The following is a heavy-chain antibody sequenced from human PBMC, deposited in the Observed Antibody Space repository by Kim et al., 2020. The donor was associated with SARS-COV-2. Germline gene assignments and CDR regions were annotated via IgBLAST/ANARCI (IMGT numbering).Heavy chain of an antibody. D-gene: IGHD6-13*01. J-gene: IGHJ4*02. V-gene: IGHV3-9*01. CDR3: AKDAGRIAAAGTFFGGPTHIDY. Sequence: GGSLRLSCAASGFTFDDYAMHWVRQAPGKGLEWVSGISWNSGSIGYADSVKGRFTISRDNAKNSLYLQMNSLRAEDTALYYCAKDAGRIAAAGTFFGGPTHIDYWGQGTLVTVSS. CDR2: ISWNSGSI. CDR1: GFTFDDYA.